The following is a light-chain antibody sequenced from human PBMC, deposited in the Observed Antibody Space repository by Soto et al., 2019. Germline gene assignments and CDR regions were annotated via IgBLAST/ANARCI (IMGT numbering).Light chain of an antibody. CDR2: AS. J-gene: IGKJ3*01. CDR1: QSVSDSY. V-gene: IGKV3-20*01. CDR3: QPCGTSAL. Sequence: EIVLTQSPGTLSLSPGERATLSCRASQSVSDSYLAWYQQKPGQAPRLLIYASSRATGIPDRFSGSGSGTDFTLTITRLEPEDLAVYYCQPCGTSALFGPGTNVDIK.